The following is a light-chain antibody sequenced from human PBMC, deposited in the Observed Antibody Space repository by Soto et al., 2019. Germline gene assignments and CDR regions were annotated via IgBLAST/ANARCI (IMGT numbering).Light chain of an antibody. J-gene: IGLJ1*01. CDR3: QAWDSTTAYV. Sequence: SYELTQPPSVSVSPGQTASISCSGDKLGEKYANWYQQKPGQSPLLVIYQDSKRPSGIPERFSGSNSGNTATLTISGTQALDEADYYCQAWDSTTAYVFGTGTKVTVL. CDR2: QDS. V-gene: IGLV3-1*01. CDR1: KLGEKY.